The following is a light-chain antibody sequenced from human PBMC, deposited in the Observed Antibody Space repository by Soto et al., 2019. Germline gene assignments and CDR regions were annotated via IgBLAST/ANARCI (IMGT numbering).Light chain of an antibody. Sequence: DIQMTQSPSSLSASVGDRVTITCQASQDISNYLNWYQQKPVKAPKLLIYYASNLETWVPSRFSGSGSGTDFTFTISSLQPEDIATYYFQQYDNLPRTFVGGTKVEIK. V-gene: IGKV1-33*01. CDR3: QQYDNLPRT. CDR2: YAS. CDR1: QDISNY. J-gene: IGKJ4*01.